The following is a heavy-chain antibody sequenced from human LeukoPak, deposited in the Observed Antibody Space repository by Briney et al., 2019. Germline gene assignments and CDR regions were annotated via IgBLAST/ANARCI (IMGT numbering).Heavy chain of an antibody. Sequence: PGGSLRLSCAASGFTFSSYSMNWVRQAPGKGLEWVSSISNSSSYIYYADSVKGRFTISRDNSKNTLYLQMNSLRAEDTAVYYCAKDRAGYSSSWYVGHDAFDIWGQGTMVTVSS. D-gene: IGHD6-13*01. J-gene: IGHJ3*02. CDR3: AKDRAGYSSSWYVGHDAFDI. CDR2: ISNSSSYI. CDR1: GFTFSSYS. V-gene: IGHV3-21*04.